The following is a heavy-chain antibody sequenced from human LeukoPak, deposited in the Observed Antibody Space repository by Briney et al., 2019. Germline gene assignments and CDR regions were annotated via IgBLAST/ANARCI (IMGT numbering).Heavy chain of an antibody. CDR1: GHSLTSYS. V-gene: IGHV1-46*01. D-gene: IGHD5/OR15-5a*01. J-gene: IGHJ4*02. CDR3: ARGFDGLRLKGQYFDY. CDR2: INPSGGST. Sequence: ASVKVSCKAFGHSLTSYSMHWVRQAPGQGLEWMGIINPSGGSTSYAQKFQGRVTMTRDTSTSTVYMEVTSLRYEDTAVYYCARGFDGLRLKGQYFDYWGQGTLVTVSS.